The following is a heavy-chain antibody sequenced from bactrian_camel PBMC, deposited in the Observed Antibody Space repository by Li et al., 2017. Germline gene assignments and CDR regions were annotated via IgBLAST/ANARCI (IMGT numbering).Heavy chain of an antibody. CDR2: IYTGGGDG. D-gene: IGHD5*01. CDR3: AAAEDCLPVELGAGFGDEWRY. J-gene: IGHJ4*01. CDR1: GYDALYLC. Sequence: HVQLVESGGGSVQAGGSLRLSCAVSGYDALYLCMGWFRQGPGDGREGVASIYTGGGDGYYADAVKGRFTISHDNAKKTAYLQMNSLKPEDTAMYYCAAAEDCLPVELGAGFGDEWRYWGQGTQVTVS. V-gene: IGHV3S63*01.